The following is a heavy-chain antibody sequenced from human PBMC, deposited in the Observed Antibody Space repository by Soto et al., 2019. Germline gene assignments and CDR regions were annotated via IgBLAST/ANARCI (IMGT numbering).Heavy chain of an antibody. CDR2: IYWDDTK. CDR1: GFSLPTDRVG. V-gene: IGHV2-5*02. Sequence: QITLKESGPTLVKPTQTLTLTCTFSGFSLPTDRVGVGWIRQPPGKALEWLAVIYWDDTKTHRPSLKSRLTIPDDTSKPHAALTITDMDPVDTATYYFAHSYGGTSLYWGQGTLVTVSS. J-gene: IGHJ4*02. D-gene: IGHD2-15*01. CDR3: AHSYGGTSLY.